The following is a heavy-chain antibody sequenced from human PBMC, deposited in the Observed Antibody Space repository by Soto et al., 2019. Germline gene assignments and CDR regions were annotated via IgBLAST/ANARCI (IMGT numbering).Heavy chain of an antibody. CDR2: IWYDGSNK. D-gene: IGHD6-6*01. CDR1: GFTFSSYG. V-gene: IGHV3-33*01. CDR3: AREDYSSSWVSWFDP. J-gene: IGHJ5*02. Sequence: QVQLVESGGGVVQPGRSLRLFCAASGFTFSSYGMHWVRQAPGKGLEWVAVIWYDGSNKYYADSVKGRFTISRDNSKNTLYLQMNSLRAEDTAVYYCAREDYSSSWVSWFDPWGQGTLVTVSS.